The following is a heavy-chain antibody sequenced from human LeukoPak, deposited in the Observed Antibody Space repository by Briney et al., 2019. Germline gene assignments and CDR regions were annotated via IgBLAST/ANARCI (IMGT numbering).Heavy chain of an antibody. Sequence: VASVKVSCKASGYTFTGYYMHWVRQAPGQGLEWMGWINPNSGGTNYAQKFQGRVTMTRETSISTAYMELSRLRSDDTAVYYCARGRDYYGSGGDAFDIWGQGTMVTVSS. CDR3: ARGRDYYGSGGDAFDI. J-gene: IGHJ3*02. CDR1: GYTFTGYY. V-gene: IGHV1-2*02. D-gene: IGHD3-10*01. CDR2: INPNSGGT.